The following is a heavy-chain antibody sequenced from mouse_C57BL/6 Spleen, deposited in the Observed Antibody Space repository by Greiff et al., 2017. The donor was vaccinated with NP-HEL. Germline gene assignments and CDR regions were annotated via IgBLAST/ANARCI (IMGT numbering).Heavy chain of an antibody. CDR2: IYPGDGDT. CDR3: ARPYYYGSSVYYAMDY. J-gene: IGHJ4*01. D-gene: IGHD1-1*01. V-gene: IGHV1-82*01. Sequence: VQLQQSGPELVKPGASVKISCKASGYAFSSSWMNWVQQRPGKGLEWIGRIYPGDGDTNYNGKFKGKATLTADKSSSTAYMQLSSLTSEDSAVYFCARPYYYGSSVYYAMDYWGQGTSVTVSS. CDR1: GYAFSSSW.